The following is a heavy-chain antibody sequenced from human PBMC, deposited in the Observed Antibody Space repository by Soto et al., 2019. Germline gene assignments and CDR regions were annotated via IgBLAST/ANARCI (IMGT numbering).Heavy chain of an antibody. V-gene: IGHV1-18*01. CDR3: ARCLMVNWNDALQTHNWFDP. J-gene: IGHJ5*02. Sequence: ASVKVSCKASGSTFTSYGIRWVRQAPGQGLEWMGWIGANNGDTNYAQKFQGRVTMTTDTSTSTAYMELNSLRAEDTAVYYCARCLMVNWNDALQTHNWFDPWGQGTLVTVSS. CDR2: IGANNGDT. CDR1: GSTFTSYG. D-gene: IGHD1-1*01.